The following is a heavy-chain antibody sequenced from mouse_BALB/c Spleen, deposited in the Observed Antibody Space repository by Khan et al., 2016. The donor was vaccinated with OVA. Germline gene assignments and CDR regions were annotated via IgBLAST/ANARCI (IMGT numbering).Heavy chain of an antibody. Sequence: VQLKESGPGLVAPSQSLSITCTVSGFSLTSYGVHWVRQPPGKGLEWLVVIWSDGSTTYNSALKSRLSISKDNSKSQVFLKMNSLQTDDTAMYYGARNGDGYHAAMDYWGQGTSVTVAS. D-gene: IGHD2-3*01. J-gene: IGHJ4*01. CDR2: IWSDGST. CDR1: GFSLTSYG. V-gene: IGHV2-6*02. CDR3: ARNGDGYHAAMDY.